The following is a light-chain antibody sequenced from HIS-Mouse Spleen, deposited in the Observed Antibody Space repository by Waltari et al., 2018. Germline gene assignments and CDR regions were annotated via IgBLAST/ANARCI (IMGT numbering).Light chain of an antibody. V-gene: IGLV1-44*01. CDR2: SNN. CDR1: SSNIGRNT. CDR3: AAWDDSLNGPV. J-gene: IGLJ3*02. Sequence: QSVLTQPPSASGTPGQRVTLSCSGSSSNIGRNTVTWYQHLPGTAPKLLIYSNNPRPSGVPDRFSGSKSGTSASLAISGLQSEDEADYYGAAWDDSLNGPVFGGGTKLTVL.